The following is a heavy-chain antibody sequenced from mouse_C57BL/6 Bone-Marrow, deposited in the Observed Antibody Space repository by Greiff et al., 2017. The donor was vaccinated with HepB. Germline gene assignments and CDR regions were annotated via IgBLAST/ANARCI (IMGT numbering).Heavy chain of an antibody. CDR1: GFTFSDYG. CDR2: ISSGSSTI. Sequence: EVQLVESGGGLVKPGGSLKLSCAASGFTFSDYGMHWVRQAPEKGLEWVAYISSGSSTIYYADTVKGRFTISRDNAKKTLFMQMTSLRSEDTVMYYCARSFITTVVATYWYFDVWGTGTTVTVSS. CDR3: ARSFITTVVATYWYFDV. V-gene: IGHV5-17*01. D-gene: IGHD1-1*01. J-gene: IGHJ1*03.